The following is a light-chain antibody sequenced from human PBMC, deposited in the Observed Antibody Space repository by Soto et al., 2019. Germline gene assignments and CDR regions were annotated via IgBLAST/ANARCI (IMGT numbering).Light chain of an antibody. J-gene: IGKJ4*01. CDR3: QQFSSYPLT. Sequence: EFLLTQSPGTLSLSPGERATLSCRASQTVRNTYLAWYQQKPGQAPRLLIYDASSRATGIPERFSGGGSGTDFTLPISRLEPEDFEVYYCQQFSSYPLTCGGGTKVDIK. V-gene: IGKV3-20*01. CDR1: QTVRNTY. CDR2: DAS.